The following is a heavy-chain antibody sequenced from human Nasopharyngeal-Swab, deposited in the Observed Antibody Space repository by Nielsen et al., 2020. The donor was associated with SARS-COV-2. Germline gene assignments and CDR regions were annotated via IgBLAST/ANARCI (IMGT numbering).Heavy chain of an antibody. CDR2: IYYSGST. CDR1: GCSISSSY. CDR3: ARSEIAAGRPYYYYGMDV. D-gene: IGHD6-13*01. J-gene: IGHJ6*02. V-gene: IGHV4-59*01. Sequence: SATLSLTCTVSGCSISSSYWSWIRQPPGKGLEWIGYIYYSGSTNYNPSLKSRVTISVDTSKNQFSLKLSSVTAADTAVYYCARSEIAAGRPYYYYGMDVWGQGTTVTVSS.